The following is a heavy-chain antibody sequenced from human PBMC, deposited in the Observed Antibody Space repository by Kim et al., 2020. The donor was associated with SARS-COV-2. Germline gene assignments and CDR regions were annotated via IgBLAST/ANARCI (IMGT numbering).Heavy chain of an antibody. V-gene: IGHV4-34*01. Sequence: YNPSLKSRVTISVDTSKNQFSLKLSSVTAADTAVYYCARGRVMAKGAFDIWGQGTMVTVSS. CDR3: ARGRVMAKGAFDI. D-gene: IGHD2-8*01. J-gene: IGHJ3*02.